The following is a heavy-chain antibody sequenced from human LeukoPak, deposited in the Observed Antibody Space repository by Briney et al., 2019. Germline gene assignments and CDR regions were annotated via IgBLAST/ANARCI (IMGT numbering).Heavy chain of an antibody. CDR3: ARDENRYCSGGSCYSLLYWYFDL. CDR2: INPNSGGT. V-gene: IGHV1-2*02. D-gene: IGHD2-15*01. Sequence: ASVKVSFKASGYTFTGYYMHWVRQAPGQGLEWMGWINPNSGGTNYAQKFQGRVTMTRDTSISTAYMELSRLRSDDTAAYYCARDENRYCSGGSCYSLLYWYFDLWGRGTLVTVSS. J-gene: IGHJ2*01. CDR1: GYTFTGYY.